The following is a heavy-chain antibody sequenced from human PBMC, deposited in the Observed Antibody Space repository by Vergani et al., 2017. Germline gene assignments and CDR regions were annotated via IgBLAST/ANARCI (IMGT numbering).Heavy chain of an antibody. Sequence: VPLLESGGGLVKPGGSLRLSCAASGFTFSDYYMSWIRQAPGKGLEWVSYISSSGSTIYYADPVNGRFTISRDNAKNSLYLQMNSLRAEDTAVYYCARVGTEPYDAFDIWGQGTMVTVSS. V-gene: IGHV3-11*01. J-gene: IGHJ3*02. CDR2: ISSSGSTI. D-gene: IGHD7-27*01. CDR3: ARVGTEPYDAFDI. CDR1: GFTFSDYY.